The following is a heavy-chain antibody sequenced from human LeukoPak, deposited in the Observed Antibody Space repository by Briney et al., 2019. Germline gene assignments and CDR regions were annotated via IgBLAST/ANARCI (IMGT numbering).Heavy chain of an antibody. V-gene: IGHV4-59*01. D-gene: IGHD3-3*01. J-gene: IGHJ4*02. CDR2: IYYSGST. Sequence: SSETLSLTCTVSGGSISSYYWSWIRQPPGKGLEWIGYIYYSGSTNYNPSLKSRVTISVDTSKNQFSLKLSSVTAADTAVYYCAREVRSAHYFDYWGQGTLVTVSS. CDR3: AREVRSAHYFDY. CDR1: GGSISSYY.